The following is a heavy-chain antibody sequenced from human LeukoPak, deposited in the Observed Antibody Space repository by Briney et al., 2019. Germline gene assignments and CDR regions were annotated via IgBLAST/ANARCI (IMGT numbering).Heavy chain of an antibody. Sequence: QPGGSLRLSCAASGFTFSSYAMSWVRQAPGKGLEWVSGISGGGGNTYYADSVKGRFTISRDNSKNTLYLQMNSLRAEDTAVYYCAKAPTTATTRGFDYWGQGTLVTVSS. CDR1: GFTFSSYA. D-gene: IGHD1-1*01. CDR2: ISGGGGNT. CDR3: AKAPTTATTRGFDY. J-gene: IGHJ4*02. V-gene: IGHV3-23*01.